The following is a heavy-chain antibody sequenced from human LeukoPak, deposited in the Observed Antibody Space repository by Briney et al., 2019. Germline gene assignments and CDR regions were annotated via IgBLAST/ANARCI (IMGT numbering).Heavy chain of an antibody. J-gene: IGHJ4*02. CDR1: GFTFSSYA. Sequence: GGSLRLSCAASGFTFSSYAMSWVRQAPGKGLEWVSAISGSGGSTYYADSVKGRFTISRDNSKNTLYLQMNSLRAKDTAVYYCAKYLVLYSSSWYAGPVFDYWGQGTLVTVSS. D-gene: IGHD6-13*01. V-gene: IGHV3-23*01. CDR3: AKYLVLYSSSWYAGPVFDY. CDR2: ISGSGGST.